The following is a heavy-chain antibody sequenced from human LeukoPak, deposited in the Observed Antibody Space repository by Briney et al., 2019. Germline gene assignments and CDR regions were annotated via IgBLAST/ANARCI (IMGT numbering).Heavy chain of an antibody. Sequence: GGSLRLSCAASGFIFSDYNMNWVRQAPGKGLEWVSYISSSSSTIYYADSVKGRSTISRDNAKNSLFLQMNSLRDEDTAVYYCTRDYGSHGEYFDFWGQGTPVTVSS. CDR3: TRDYGSHGEYFDF. V-gene: IGHV3-48*02. CDR2: ISSSSSTI. CDR1: GFIFSDYN. D-gene: IGHD3-10*01. J-gene: IGHJ4*02.